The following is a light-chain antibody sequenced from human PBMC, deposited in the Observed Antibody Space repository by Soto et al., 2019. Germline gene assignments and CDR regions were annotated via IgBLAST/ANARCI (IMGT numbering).Light chain of an antibody. J-gene: IGKJ2*01. CDR3: QHYNTHSYT. V-gene: IGKV1-5*03. CDR2: KAS. Sequence: DIQLTQSPATLSASVGDRAAITCRASKSISNWLAWYQQKPGKAPNLLIYKASSLEGVVPSRFSGSGSGTEFTLTISSLQPDDFATYYCQHYNTHSYTFGQGTKLDIK. CDR1: KSISNW.